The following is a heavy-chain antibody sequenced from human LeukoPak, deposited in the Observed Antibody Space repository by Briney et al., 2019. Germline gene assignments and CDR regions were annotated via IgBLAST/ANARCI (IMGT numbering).Heavy chain of an antibody. V-gene: IGHV3-21*01. D-gene: IGHD4-17*01. J-gene: IGHJ4*02. CDR3: ARDGNYGDYAGYFDY. CDR1: GFTFSSYS. CDR2: ISSSSSYI. Sequence: GSLSLSCAASGFTFSSYSMNWVRQAPGKGLEWVSFISSSSSYIYYADSMKGRLTISRDNAKNSLYLQMNSLTAEDTAVYYCARDGNYGDYAGYFDYWGQGTLVTVSS.